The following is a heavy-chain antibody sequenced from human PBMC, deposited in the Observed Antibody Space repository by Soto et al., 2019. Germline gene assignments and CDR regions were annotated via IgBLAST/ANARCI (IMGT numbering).Heavy chain of an antibody. V-gene: IGHV2-5*02. CDR2: IYWDDAK. CDR3: AHKGGGDRILDY. CDR1: GFSLSASGVG. D-gene: IGHD3-16*01. Sequence: QITLKESGPTLVKPTQTLTLTCTFSGFSLSASGVGVGWIRQPPGKALEWLAIIYWDDAKHYSPSLKSSLTITKDPSKKQVALKMTNMDPGDTATYYFAHKGGGDRILDYWGQGTLVTVSS. J-gene: IGHJ4*02.